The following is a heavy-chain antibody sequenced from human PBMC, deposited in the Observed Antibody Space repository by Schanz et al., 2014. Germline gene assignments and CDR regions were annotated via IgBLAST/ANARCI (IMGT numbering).Heavy chain of an antibody. J-gene: IGHJ6*02. CDR3: ARHGGIPYYPMDV. D-gene: IGHD3-16*01. CDR1: GASISSGGYY. V-gene: IGHV4-31*03. CDR2: ISYSGST. Sequence: QVQLQESGPGLVKPSQTLSLTCTVSGASISSGGYYWDWIRLLPGKGLEWIGYISYSGSTSFNPSLKSRLTMSVDTSKNQCSRRLNSVTAADTAVYYCARHGGIPYYPMDVWGQGTTVTVSS.